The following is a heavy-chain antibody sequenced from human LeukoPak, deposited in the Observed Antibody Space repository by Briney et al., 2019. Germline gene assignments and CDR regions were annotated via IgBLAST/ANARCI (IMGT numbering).Heavy chain of an antibody. CDR2: ISYDGSNK. D-gene: IGHD2-15*01. CDR3: AKGYCSGVSCYPFDY. J-gene: IGHJ4*02. Sequence: GRSLRLSCAASGFTFSSYGLHWVRQAPGKGLEWVAVISYDGSNKYYADSVKGRFTISRDNSKNTLYLQMNSLRPEDTAVYYCAKGYCSGVSCYPFDYWGQGTLVTVSS. CDR1: GFTFSSYG. V-gene: IGHV3-30*18.